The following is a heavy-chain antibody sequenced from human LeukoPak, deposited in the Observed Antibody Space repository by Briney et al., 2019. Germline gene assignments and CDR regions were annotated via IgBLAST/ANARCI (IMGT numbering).Heavy chain of an antibody. D-gene: IGHD4-23*01. Sequence: PSETLSLTCAVYGGSFSGYYWSWIRQPPGKGLEWIGEINHSGSTNYNPSLKSRVTISVDTSKNQFSLKLGSVTAADTAVYYCARGRTTVVTYHFDYWGQGTLVTVSS. CDR3: ARGRTTVVTYHFDY. CDR2: INHSGST. V-gene: IGHV4-34*01. CDR1: GGSFSGYY. J-gene: IGHJ4*02.